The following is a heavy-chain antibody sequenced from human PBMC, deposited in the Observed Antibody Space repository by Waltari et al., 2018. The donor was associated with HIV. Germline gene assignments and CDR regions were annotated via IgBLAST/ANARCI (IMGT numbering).Heavy chain of an antibody. CDR1: GYTFTGYY. CDR2: NNPNTGGA. D-gene: IGHD2-15*01. V-gene: IGHV1-2*02. J-gene: IGHJ4*02. CDR3: ARATLGAANPFDY. Sequence: QVQLVQSGAEVKKPGASVKVSCRASGYTFTGYYIHWVRLAPGQGLEWMGWNNPNTGGANYAQKFQGRVTMTRDTSISTVYMELSSLKSDDTAVYYCARATLGAANPFDYWGQGTLVTVSS.